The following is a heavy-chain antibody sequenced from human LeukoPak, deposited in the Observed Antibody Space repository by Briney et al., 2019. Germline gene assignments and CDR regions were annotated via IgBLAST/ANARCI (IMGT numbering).Heavy chain of an antibody. CDR1: RLLLSKYS. CDR2: ICGCGDNT. CDR3: SKIPQVATYTVPNFAF. Sequence: GWCVTLSCLTSRLLLSKYSVKWVRQAPRKGREGVSIICGCGDNTYYPASPKGRFTISSDNSQNTLYLQADSLSADDPAGYYFSKIPQVATYTVPNFAFWGQGTLVTVSA. D-gene: IGHD3-16*01. V-gene: IGHV3-23*01. J-gene: IGHJ4*02.